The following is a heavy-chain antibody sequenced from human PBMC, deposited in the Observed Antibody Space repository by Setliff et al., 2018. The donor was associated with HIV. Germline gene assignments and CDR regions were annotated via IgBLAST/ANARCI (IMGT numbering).Heavy chain of an antibody. V-gene: IGHV4-4*07. Sequence: SETLSLTCAVSDGSIHRYVWSWIRQSAGKGLEWLGNVYSSGSTKYSPSFGPRVSMSLDPSRNQFSLRLTAVDAADTAVYYCSRLGDNYDDGSSHLAFSPGFDIWGQGTTVTVSS. D-gene: IGHD3-16*01. J-gene: IGHJ3*02. CDR3: SRLGDNYDDGSSHLAFSPGFDI. CDR1: DGSIHRYV. CDR2: VYSSGST.